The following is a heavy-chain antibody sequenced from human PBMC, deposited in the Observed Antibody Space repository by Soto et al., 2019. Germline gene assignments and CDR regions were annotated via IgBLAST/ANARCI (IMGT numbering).Heavy chain of an antibody. CDR3: ARGGYYDQKGSNI. CDR1: GFTFSTYA. D-gene: IGHD3-22*01. J-gene: IGHJ3*02. CDR2: ISSGSTTI. V-gene: IGHV3-48*02. Sequence: EVQLVESGGGLVQPGGSLRLSCAASGFTFSTYAINWVRQAPGKGLEWLSYISSGSTTIFYAGSVKGRFTVSRDNAKNSMYLQMNGLRDEDTAVYYCARGGYYDQKGSNIWGQGTMVTVSS.